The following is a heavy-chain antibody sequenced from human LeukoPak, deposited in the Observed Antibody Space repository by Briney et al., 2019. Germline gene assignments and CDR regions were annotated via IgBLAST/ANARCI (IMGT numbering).Heavy chain of an antibody. D-gene: IGHD5-18*01. CDR1: GASINSYY. V-gene: IGHV4-59*01. CDR2: IYSSGST. J-gene: IGHJ4*02. Sequence: SETLSLTCTVSGASINSYYWSWIRQPPGKGLEWIGYIYSSGSTNYNPSLKSRVTISVDTSKNQFSLKLSSVTAADTAVYYCARVRIQLWKYYFDYWGQGTLVTVSS. CDR3: ARVRIQLWKYYFDY.